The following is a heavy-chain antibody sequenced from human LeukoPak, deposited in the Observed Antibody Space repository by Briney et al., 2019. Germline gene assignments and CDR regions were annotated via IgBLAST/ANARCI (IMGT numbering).Heavy chain of an antibody. J-gene: IGHJ4*02. CDR1: GDSINSDY. CDR3: ARELVGSFDY. CDR2: IYSGGST. V-gene: IGHV3-66*01. D-gene: IGHD2-15*01. Sequence: PSETLSLTCTVSGDSINSDYWNWIRQPPGKGLEWVSVIYSGGSTYYADSVKGRFTISRDNSKNTLYLQMNSLRAEDTAVYYCARELVGSFDYWGQGTLVTVSS.